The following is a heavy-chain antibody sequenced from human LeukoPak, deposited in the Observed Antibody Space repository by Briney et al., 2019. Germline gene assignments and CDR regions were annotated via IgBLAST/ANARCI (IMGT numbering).Heavy chain of an antibody. Sequence: GGSLRLSCAASGFTFSSYNMNWVRQAPGKGLEWVSSISSSSSYIYYADSVKGRFTISRHNAKNSLYLQMNSLRAEDTAVYYCARVYGRRSSWYYLDYWGQGTLVTVSS. CDR3: ARVYGRRSSWYYLDY. D-gene: IGHD6-13*01. V-gene: IGHV3-21*01. CDR2: ISSSSSYI. J-gene: IGHJ4*02. CDR1: GFTFSSYN.